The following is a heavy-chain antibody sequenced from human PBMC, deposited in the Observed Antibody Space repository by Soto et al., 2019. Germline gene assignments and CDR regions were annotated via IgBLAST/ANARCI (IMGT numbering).Heavy chain of an antibody. CDR2: VYYSGSA. J-gene: IGHJ4*02. D-gene: IGHD2-2*01. V-gene: IGHV4-31*03. CDR3: AREHYCSSTSCSYFFDY. CDR1: GAAFTSDNYY. Sequence: LSLTCNVSGAAFTSDNYYWSWIRQHPGKGLEWLGYVYYSGSAYYSPSLKSRISISVDTSKNQFSLKLNSVTAADTAVYYCAREHYCSSTSCSYFFDYWGQGSLVTVSS.